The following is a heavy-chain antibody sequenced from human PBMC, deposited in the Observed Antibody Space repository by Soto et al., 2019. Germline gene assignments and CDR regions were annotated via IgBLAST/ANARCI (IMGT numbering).Heavy chain of an antibody. CDR1: GGSISSGDYY. CDR2: IYYSGST. V-gene: IGHV4-30-4*01. CDR3: ARTTEYYYYYGMDV. Sequence: QVQLQESGPGLVKPSQTLSLTCSVSGGSISSGDYYWSWIRQPPGKGLEWIGYIYYSGSTYYNPSLKSRVTISVDASKNQFSLKLSSVTAADTAVYYCARTTEYYYYYGMDVWGPGTTVTVSS. D-gene: IGHD1-1*01. J-gene: IGHJ6*02.